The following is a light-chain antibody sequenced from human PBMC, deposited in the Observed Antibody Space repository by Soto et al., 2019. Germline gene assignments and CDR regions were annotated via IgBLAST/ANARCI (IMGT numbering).Light chain of an antibody. Sequence: QSVLTQPPSASGTPGQRVTISCSGSSSNIGSNTVNWYQQLPGTAPKVLIYSNNQRPSGVPDRFSGSKSDTSASLAISGLQSEDDADYYCAAWDYSLNAYVFGIGNKLTVL. V-gene: IGLV1-44*01. CDR3: AAWDYSLNAYV. CDR1: SSNIGSNT. J-gene: IGLJ1*01. CDR2: SNN.